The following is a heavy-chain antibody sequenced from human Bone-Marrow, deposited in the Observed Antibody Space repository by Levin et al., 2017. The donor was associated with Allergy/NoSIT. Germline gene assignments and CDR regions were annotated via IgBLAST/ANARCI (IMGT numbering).Heavy chain of an antibody. CDR3: TRDIAARHWFDP. CDR2: LRSIRHGGTS. V-gene: IGHV3-49*03. D-gene: IGHD6-6*01. J-gene: IGHJ5*02. Sequence: SCTASGFTFGDYAMSWFRQAPGKGLEWVAFLRSIRHGGTSEYATSVKGRFIISRDDSKSIAYLQMNSLKIEDTAVYYCTRDIAARHWFDPWGQGTQVTVSS. CDR1: GFTFGDYA.